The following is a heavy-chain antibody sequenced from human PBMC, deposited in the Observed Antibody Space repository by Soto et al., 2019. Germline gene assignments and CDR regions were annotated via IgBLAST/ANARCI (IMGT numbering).Heavy chain of an antibody. V-gene: IGHV1-2*02. D-gene: IGHD6-13*01. Sequence: GASVKVSCKASGYTFTGYYMHWVRQAPGQGLEWMGWINPNSGGTNYAQKFQGRVTMTRDTSISTAYMELSRLRSDDTAVYYCARVPRSRPQLVPIFDYWGQGTLVTVSS. CDR3: ARVPRSRPQLVPIFDY. CDR1: GYTFTGYY. J-gene: IGHJ4*02. CDR2: INPNSGGT.